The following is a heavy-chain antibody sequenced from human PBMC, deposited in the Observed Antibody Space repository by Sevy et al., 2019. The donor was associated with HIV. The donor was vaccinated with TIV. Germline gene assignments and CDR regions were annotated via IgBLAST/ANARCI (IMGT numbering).Heavy chain of an antibody. D-gene: IGHD3-22*01. Sequence: GGSLRLSCEASGFTFRDYSMNWVRQAPGKGLEWVSSISSGSSYKKYGDSVKGRFTISRDNAKNSLYLQLNSLRAEDTAVYYCTRVDYYDTSGSQYWGQGTLVTVSS. CDR3: TRVDYYDTSGSQY. CDR1: GFTFRDYS. CDR2: ISSGSSYK. V-gene: IGHV3-21*01. J-gene: IGHJ4*02.